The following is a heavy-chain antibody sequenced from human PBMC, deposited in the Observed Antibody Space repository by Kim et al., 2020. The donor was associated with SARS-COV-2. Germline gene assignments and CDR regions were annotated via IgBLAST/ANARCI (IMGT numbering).Heavy chain of an antibody. J-gene: IGHJ4*02. Sequence: GGSLRLSCAASGFTFSSYAMSWVRQAPGKGLEWVSVISGNGVTTYQADSVKGRFTISRDNSKNTLYLQMNSLRAEDMAVYYCVKVREVDTVLGLGYWGQGTLVTVSS. V-gene: IGHV3-23*01. CDR2: ISGNGVTT. D-gene: IGHD7-27*01. CDR3: VKVREVDTVLGLGY. CDR1: GFTFSSYA.